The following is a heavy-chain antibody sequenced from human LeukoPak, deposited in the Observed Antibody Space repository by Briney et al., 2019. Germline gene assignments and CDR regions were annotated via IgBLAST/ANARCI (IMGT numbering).Heavy chain of an antibody. CDR3: AKEYYYGSGSYNLYGMDV. CDR1: GFTFDDYA. CDR2: ISWNSGSI. Sequence: GGSLRLSCAASGFTFDDYAMHWVRQAPGKGLEWVSGISWNSGSIGYADSVKGRFTISRDNAKNSLYLQMNSLRAEGTALYYCAKEYYYGSGSYNLYGMDVWGQGTTVTVSS. D-gene: IGHD3-10*01. J-gene: IGHJ6*02. V-gene: IGHV3-9*01.